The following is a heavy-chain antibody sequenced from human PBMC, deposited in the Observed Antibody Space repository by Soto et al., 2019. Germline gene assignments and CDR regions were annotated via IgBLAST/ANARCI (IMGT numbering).Heavy chain of an antibody. CDR2: IYYSGGT. V-gene: IGHV4-30-4*01. D-gene: IGHD5-12*01. CDR3: ARVDSGDYDGLYGYFDL. Sequence: QVQLQESGPGLVKPSQTLSLTCTVSGGSISSGDYYWSWIRQPPGKGLEWIGYIYYSGGTYYNPSLKSRVTISVDTSKNQFSLKLSSVTAADTAVYYCARVDSGDYDGLYGYFDLWGLGTLVTVSS. CDR1: GGSISSGDYY. J-gene: IGHJ2*01.